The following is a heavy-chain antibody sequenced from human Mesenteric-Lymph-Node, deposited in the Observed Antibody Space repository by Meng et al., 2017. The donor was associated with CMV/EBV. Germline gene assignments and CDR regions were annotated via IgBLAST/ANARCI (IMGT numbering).Heavy chain of an antibody. Sequence: SETLSLTCAVSGGSIISSKWWSWVRQPPGKGLEWIGEIYHSGNTNYNPSLKSRVTLSVDKSKNQFSLNLSSVTAADTAVYYCARLEWEITRFDPWGQGTLVTVSS. CDR2: IYHSGNT. CDR3: ARLEWEITRFDP. V-gene: IGHV4-4*02. D-gene: IGHD1-26*01. CDR1: GGSIISSKW. J-gene: IGHJ5*02.